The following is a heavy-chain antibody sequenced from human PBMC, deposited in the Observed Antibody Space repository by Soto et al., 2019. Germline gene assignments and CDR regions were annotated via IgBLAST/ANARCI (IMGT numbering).Heavy chain of an antibody. D-gene: IGHD6-13*01. CDR3: AKGSSWYPYSDY. Sequence: GGSLSLSCAASGFTFSEYYMAWIRQAPGKGLEWVSYISNTGSPKYYADSVKGRFTISRDNAKNSLYLQMDSLRAEDTAIYYCAKGSSWYPYSDYWGQGTLVTVSS. J-gene: IGHJ4*02. CDR1: GFTFSEYY. V-gene: IGHV3-11*01. CDR2: ISNTGSPK.